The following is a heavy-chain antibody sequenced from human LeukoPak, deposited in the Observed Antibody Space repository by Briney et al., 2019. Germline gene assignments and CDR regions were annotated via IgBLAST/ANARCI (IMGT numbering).Heavy chain of an antibody. D-gene: IGHD2-2*01. Sequence: GGSLRLSCAASGFTFSSYSMNWVRQAPGKGLEWVSSISSSSSYIYYADSAKGRFTISRDNAKNSLYLQMNSLRAEDRAVYYCVCTSCRPNYNWFDPWGQGTLVTVSS. CDR3: VCTSCRPNYNWFDP. V-gene: IGHV3-21*01. CDR1: GFTFSSYS. CDR2: ISSSSSYI. J-gene: IGHJ5*02.